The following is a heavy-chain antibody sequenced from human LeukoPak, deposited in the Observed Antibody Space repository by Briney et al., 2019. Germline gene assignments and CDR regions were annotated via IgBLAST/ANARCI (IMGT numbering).Heavy chain of an antibody. CDR2: IWYDGSNK. D-gene: IGHD3-22*01. CDR1: GFTFSSYG. V-gene: IGHV3-33*01. J-gene: IGHJ4*02. Sequence: GGSLRLSCAASGFTFSSYGMHWVRQAPGKGLEWVAVIWYDGSNKYYADSVKGRFTISRDNAKNSLYLQMNSLRAEDTAVYYCARDRGAYYYDSSGWDWGQGTLVTVSS. CDR3: ARDRGAYYYDSSGWD.